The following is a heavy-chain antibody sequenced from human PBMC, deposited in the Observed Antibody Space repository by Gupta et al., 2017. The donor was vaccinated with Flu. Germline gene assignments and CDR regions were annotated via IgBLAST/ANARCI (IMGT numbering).Heavy chain of an antibody. V-gene: IGHV4-39*01. CDR2: KHSSGSI. J-gene: IGHJ5*02. Sequence: QLQLQESGPGLVKPSETLSLTCTVSGASISSSPDSWGRVRQSPGSGLEWIGTKHSSGSIFYNPSLGSRVTISVDTSKNQFSLNLSSLTVADTAVYYCARLPTGYPNWFDPWGQGTLVIVSS. CDR3: ARLPTGYPNWFDP. D-gene: IGHD3-9*01. CDR1: GASISSSPDS.